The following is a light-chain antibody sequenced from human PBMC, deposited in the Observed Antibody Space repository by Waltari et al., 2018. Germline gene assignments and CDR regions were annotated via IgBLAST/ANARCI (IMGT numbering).Light chain of an antibody. CDR2: EVS. J-gene: IGLJ1*01. Sequence: QAAPTQPPSVSGSPGQSVTITCTGNSRDSGYYNAESCYQQHPCKAPKLMCYEVSKRPSGVSDRFSGSKSGNTASLTISGLQAEDEADYYCSSYAGSNTYIFGAGTRLTVL. V-gene: IGLV2-11*01. CDR1: SRDSGYYNA. CDR3: SSYAGSNTYI.